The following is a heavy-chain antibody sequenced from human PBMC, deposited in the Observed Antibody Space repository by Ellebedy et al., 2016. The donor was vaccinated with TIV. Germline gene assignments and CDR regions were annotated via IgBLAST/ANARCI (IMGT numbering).Heavy chain of an antibody. CDR3: ARDRHTTMKIVIGVDAFDL. J-gene: IGHJ3*01. CDR1: GFTFSSYT. D-gene: IGHD3-22*01. V-gene: IGHV3-21*01. CDR2: ISTNGGSK. Sequence: GGSLRLXXAASGFTFSSYTMNWVRQAPGKGLEWVSFISTNGGSKYYADSVRGRFTISRDNAGNSLFLQMTSLTAEDTAVYFCARDRHTTMKIVIGVDAFDLWGQGTMVTVSS.